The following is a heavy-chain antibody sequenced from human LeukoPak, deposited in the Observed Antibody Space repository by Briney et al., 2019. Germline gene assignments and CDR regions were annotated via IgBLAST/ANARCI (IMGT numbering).Heavy chain of an antibody. Sequence: ASVKVSCKASGYTFTSYDINWVRQATGQGLEWMGWMNPNSGNTGYAQKFQGRVTMTRNTSISTAYMELSSLRSEDTAVYYCARGRGIVLMVYASPSRYFDYWGQGTLVTVSS. CDR1: GYTFTSYD. V-gene: IGHV1-8*01. J-gene: IGHJ4*02. CDR3: ARGRGIVLMVYASPSRYFDY. CDR2: MNPNSGNT. D-gene: IGHD2-8*01.